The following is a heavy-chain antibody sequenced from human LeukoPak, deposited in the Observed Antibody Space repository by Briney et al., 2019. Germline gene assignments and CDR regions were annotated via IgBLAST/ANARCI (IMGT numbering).Heavy chain of an antibody. CDR1: GFIFSNYG. D-gene: IGHD6-25*01. CDR2: IRYDGSNK. Sequence: GGSLRLSCAASGFIFSNYGMHWVRQAPGKGLQWVAFIRYDGSNKYFADSVKGRFTISRDNSQSTLYLQMNSLRAEDTAVYYCAGSPLSVSGYLDYWGQGTLVTVSS. CDR3: AGSPLSVSGYLDY. V-gene: IGHV3-30*02. J-gene: IGHJ4*02.